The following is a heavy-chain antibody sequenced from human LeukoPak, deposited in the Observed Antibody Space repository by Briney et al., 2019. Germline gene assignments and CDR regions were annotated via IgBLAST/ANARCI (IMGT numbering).Heavy chain of an antibody. CDR3: AKDATASPYFHWFDN. J-gene: IGHJ4*02. CDR1: GFTFSDYY. CDR2: ISSGDRT. D-gene: IGHD3-9*01. Sequence: GGSLRLSCATSGFTFSDYYMSWFRQAPGKGLEWVAGISSGDRTFHAESVKGRFTISRDKSKDTLYLQMNSLRAEDTAVYYCAKDATASPYFHWFDNWGQGTQVIVSS. V-gene: IGHV3-53*01.